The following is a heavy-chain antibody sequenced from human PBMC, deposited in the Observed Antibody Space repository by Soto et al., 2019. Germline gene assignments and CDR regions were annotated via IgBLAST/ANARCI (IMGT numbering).Heavy chain of an antibody. CDR1: GFTFSDYA. CDR2: VSHDGRNT. V-gene: IGHV3-30*18. J-gene: IGHJ4*02. Sequence: VQLVESGGGVVQPGRSLRLSCAASGFTFSDYAMHWVRQAPGKGLEWVAVVSHDGRNTHYADSVKGRFTISRDSSKNTVSLEMISLGAEDRAVYYCAKGGRQWLVTSDFNYWGQGALVTVSS. D-gene: IGHD6-19*01. CDR3: AKGGRQWLVTSDFNY.